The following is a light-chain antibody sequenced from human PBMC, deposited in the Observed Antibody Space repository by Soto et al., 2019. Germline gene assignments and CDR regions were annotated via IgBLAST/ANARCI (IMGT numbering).Light chain of an antibody. J-gene: IGLJ1*01. CDR3: CSYAGTTHV. V-gene: IGLV2-11*01. CDR2: DVS. Sequence: QSALTQPPSVSGSPGQSVTISCTGTSSDIGGYNYVSWYQQLPGKAPKLMIYDVSKRPSGVPDRFSGSNSGNTASLTISGLQAEDEADYYCCSYAGTTHVFGTGTSSPS. CDR1: SSDIGGYNY.